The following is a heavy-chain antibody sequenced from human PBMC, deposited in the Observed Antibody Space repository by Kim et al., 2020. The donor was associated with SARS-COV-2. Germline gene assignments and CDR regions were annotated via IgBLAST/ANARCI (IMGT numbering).Heavy chain of an antibody. V-gene: IGHV3-53*01. CDR2: IYSGGST. CDR3: AGPIAARHSSDYYYGMDV. Sequence: GGSLRLSCAASGFTVSSNYMSWVRQAPGKGLEWVSVIYSGGSTYYADSVKGRFTISRDNSKNTLYLQMNSLRAGDTAVYYCAGPIAARHSSDYYYGMDVWGQGTTVTVSS. J-gene: IGHJ6*02. D-gene: IGHD6-6*01. CDR1: GFTVSSNY.